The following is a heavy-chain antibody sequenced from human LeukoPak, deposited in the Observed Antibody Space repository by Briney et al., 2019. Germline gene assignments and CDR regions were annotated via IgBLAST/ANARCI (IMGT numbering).Heavy chain of an antibody. CDR2: IKQDGSEK. J-gene: IGHJ4*02. CDR3: TRPFGSSYRYTLDY. D-gene: IGHD3-16*02. CDR1: GFTFSSYW. V-gene: IGHV3-7*01. Sequence: GGSLRLSCAASGFTFSSYWMSWVRQAPGKGLEWVANIKQDGSEKYYVDSVKGRFTISRDNAKNSLYLQMNSLRAEDTAVYYCTRPFGSSYRYTLDYWGQGTLVTVSS.